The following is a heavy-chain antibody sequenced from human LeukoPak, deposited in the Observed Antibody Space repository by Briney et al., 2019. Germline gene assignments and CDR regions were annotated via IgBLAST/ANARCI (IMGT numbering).Heavy chain of an antibody. CDR2: ISSSGSTI. D-gene: IGHD2/OR15-2a*01. Sequence: PGGSLRLSCAASGFTFSSYEMNWVRQAPGKGLEWVSYISSSGSTIYYADSVKGRFTISRDNAKNSLYLQMNSLGAEDTAVYYCARDAPFYEMFFDYWGQGTLVTVSS. V-gene: IGHV3-48*03. CDR1: GFTFSSYE. J-gene: IGHJ4*02. CDR3: ARDAPFYEMFFDY.